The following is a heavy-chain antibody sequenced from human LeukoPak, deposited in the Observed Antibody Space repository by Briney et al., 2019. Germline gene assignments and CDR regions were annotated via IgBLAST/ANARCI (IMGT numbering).Heavy chain of an antibody. J-gene: IGHJ3*02. D-gene: IGHD4-17*01. CDR1: GFTFSSYA. CDR3: ARDPDGDYIGTFDM. V-gene: IGHV3-23*01. Sequence: AGGSLRLSCAASGFTFSSYAMSWVRQAPGKGLEWVSAISVSGGSTYYADSVKGRFTISRDNSKSTLYLQMNSLRVEDTAMYFCARDPDGDYIGTFDMWGRGTMASVSS. CDR2: ISVSGGST.